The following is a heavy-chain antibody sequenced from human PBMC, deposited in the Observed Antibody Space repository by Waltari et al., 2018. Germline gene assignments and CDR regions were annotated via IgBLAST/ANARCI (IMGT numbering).Heavy chain of an antibody. CDR1: GYSISSGYY. J-gene: IGHJ4*02. CDR3: ARDTPVGGSGSYYSRSRPELFDY. Sequence: QVQLQESGPGLVKPSETLSLTCAVSGYSISSGYYWGWIRQPPGKGLEWIGSIYHSGSTYHHPTRKSGVNISVDTYKNQVSLKLSSVTAADTAVYYCARDTPVGGSGSYYSRSRPELFDYWGQGTLVTVSS. V-gene: IGHV4-38-2*02. D-gene: IGHD3-10*01. CDR2: IYHSGST.